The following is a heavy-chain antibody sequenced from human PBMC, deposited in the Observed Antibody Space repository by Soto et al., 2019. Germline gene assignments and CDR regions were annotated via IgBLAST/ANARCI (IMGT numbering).Heavy chain of an antibody. CDR1: GGSISSYY. CDR2: IHTSGSP. Sequence: SETLSLTCTVSGGSISSYYCSWIRQAAGKGLEWIGRIHTSGSPNYNPSLKSRVTMSADTSKNQFSLKLTSVTAADTAVYYCATGGTYFDYWSQGTLVTDSS. V-gene: IGHV4-4*07. J-gene: IGHJ4*02. CDR3: ATGGTYFDY.